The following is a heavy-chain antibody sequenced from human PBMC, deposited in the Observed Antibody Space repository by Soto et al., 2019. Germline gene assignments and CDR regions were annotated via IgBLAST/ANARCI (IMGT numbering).Heavy chain of an antibody. Sequence: GGSLRLSCAASGFTFSSYDMHWVRQATGKGLEWVSAIGTAGDTYYPGSVKGRFTISRENAKNSLYLQMNSLRAGDTAVYYCARGPENIVATAKSHYYYYMDVWGKGTTVTVSS. CDR1: GFTFSSYD. V-gene: IGHV3-13*01. CDR2: IGTAGDT. D-gene: IGHD5-12*01. J-gene: IGHJ6*03. CDR3: ARGPENIVATAKSHYYYYMDV.